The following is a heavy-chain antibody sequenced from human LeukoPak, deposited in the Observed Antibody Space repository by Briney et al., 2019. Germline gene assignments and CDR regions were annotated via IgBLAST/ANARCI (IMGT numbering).Heavy chain of an antibody. D-gene: IGHD6-13*01. V-gene: IGHV5-51*01. CDR2: IYPGDSDT. Sequence: GESLKISCKGSGYSFTSYWIGWVRQMPGKGLEWMGIIYPGDSDTRYSPSFQGQVTISADKSISTAYLQWSSLKASATAMYYCARAVGYSSSRYYYYYMDVWGKGTTVTVSS. CDR1: GYSFTSYW. J-gene: IGHJ6*03. CDR3: ARAVGYSSSRYYYYYMDV.